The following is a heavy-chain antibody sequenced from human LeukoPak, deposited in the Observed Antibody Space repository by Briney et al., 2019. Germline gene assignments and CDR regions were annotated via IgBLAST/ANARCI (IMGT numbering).Heavy chain of an antibody. CDR1: GFTFISYV. V-gene: IGHV3-23*01. D-gene: IGHD2-21*02. J-gene: IGHJ6*02. CDR3: AKVGGDHSYYGMDV. CDR2: LSTTGEDT. Sequence: GGSLRLSCAASGFTFISYVMTWVRQAPGKGLEWVSGLSTTGEDTYYAGSVKGRFTVSRDNSRKTLHLQMNSLRAEDTAVYYCAKVGGDHSYYGMDVWGQGTTVTVSS.